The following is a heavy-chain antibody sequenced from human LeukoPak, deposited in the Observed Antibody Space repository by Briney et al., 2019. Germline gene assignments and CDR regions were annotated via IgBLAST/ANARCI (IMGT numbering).Heavy chain of an antibody. V-gene: IGHV3-7*01. D-gene: IGHD6-13*01. CDR2: IKQDGSEK. CDR3: ARDINPNSSSWYGYFQH. Sequence: GGSLRLSCAASGFTFSSYWMSWVRQAPGKGPEWVANIKQDGSEKYYVDSVKGRFTISRDNAKNSLYLQMNSLRAEDTAVYYCARDINPNSSSWYGYFQHWGQGTLVTVSS. J-gene: IGHJ1*01. CDR1: GFTFSSYW.